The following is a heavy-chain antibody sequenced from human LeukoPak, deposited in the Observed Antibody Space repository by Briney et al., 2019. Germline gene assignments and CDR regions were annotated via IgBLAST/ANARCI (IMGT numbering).Heavy chain of an antibody. CDR3: TTERNWELLRPLGMDI. CDR2: IRTKIDGETR. D-gene: IGHD1-26*01. CDR1: GFDFHNYV. Sequence: GGSLRLSCAASGFDFHNYVIHWVRQAPGKGLEWVGRIRTKIDGETRDYAAPVKGRFTISRDDSKTTLYLQMNSLKTEDSAVYYCTTERNWELLRPLGMDIWGQGTTVTVSS. V-gene: IGHV3-15*01. J-gene: IGHJ6*02.